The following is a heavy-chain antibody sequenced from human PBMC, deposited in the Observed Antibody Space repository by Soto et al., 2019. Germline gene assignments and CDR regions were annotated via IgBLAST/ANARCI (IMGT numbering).Heavy chain of an antibody. V-gene: IGHV1-69*06. Sequence: SVKVSCRASGGTFSSYAISWVRQAPGQGLEWMGGIIPIFGTANYAQKFQGRVTITADKSTSTAYMELSGLRSEDTAVYYCARVSNYDILTGPFDPWGQGTLVTVSS. D-gene: IGHD3-9*01. CDR3: ARVSNYDILTGPFDP. CDR1: GGTFSSYA. CDR2: IIPIFGTA. J-gene: IGHJ5*02.